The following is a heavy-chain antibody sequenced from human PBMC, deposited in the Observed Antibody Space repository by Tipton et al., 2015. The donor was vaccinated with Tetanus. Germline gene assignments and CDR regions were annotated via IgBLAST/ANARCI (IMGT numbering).Heavy chain of an antibody. V-gene: IGHV3-15*01. CDR2: IKSKTDGGTT. D-gene: IGHD2-8*01. Sequence: SLRLSCAASGFTFSNAWMSWVRQAPGKGLEWVGRIKSKTDGGTTDYAAPVKGRFTISRDDSKNTLYLQMNSLKTEDTAVYYCTTDIVLMVYARNPNFDYWGQGTLVTVSS. CDR1: GFTFSNAW. CDR3: TTDIVLMVYARNPNFDY. J-gene: IGHJ4*02.